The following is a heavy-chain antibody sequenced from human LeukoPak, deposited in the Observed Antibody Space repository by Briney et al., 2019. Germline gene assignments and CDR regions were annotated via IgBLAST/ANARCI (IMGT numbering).Heavy chain of an antibody. CDR1: GFTFSSYA. V-gene: IGHV3-48*01. J-gene: IGHJ3*02. CDR3: AKGIYSSGGGAFDI. D-gene: IGHD5-12*01. CDR2: ISSSSSTI. Sequence: GGSLRLSCAASGFTFSSYAMSWVRQAPGKGLEWVSYISSSSSTIYYADSVKGRFTISRDNSKNTLYLQMNSLRAEDTAVYYCAKGIYSSGGGAFDIWGQGTMVTVSS.